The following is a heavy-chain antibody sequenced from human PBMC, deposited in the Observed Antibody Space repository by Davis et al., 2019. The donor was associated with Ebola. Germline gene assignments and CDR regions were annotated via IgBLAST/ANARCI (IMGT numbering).Heavy chain of an antibody. D-gene: IGHD5-12*01. CDR1: GYTFINYG. CDR3: TTPGGQDSGYDVFDI. V-gene: IGHV1-18*04. Sequence: ASVKVSCKTSGYTFINYGVTWVRQAPGEGLEWLGWIRTYDGNTNYAQKLQDRVTMTTDTSTTTVYMDLSSLRSEDTALYYCTTPGGQDSGYDVFDIWGQGTMVPSLQ. J-gene: IGHJ3*02. CDR2: IRTYDGNT.